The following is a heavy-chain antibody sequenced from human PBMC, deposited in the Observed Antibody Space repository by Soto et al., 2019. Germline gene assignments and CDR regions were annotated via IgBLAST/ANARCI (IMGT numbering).Heavy chain of an antibody. J-gene: IGHJ3*02. V-gene: IGHV1-2*02. CDR3: ARGGGVGVARSAAFDM. CDR1: GYPVTAYY. D-gene: IGHD3-3*01. Sequence: QLHLVQSGAVVKKPGASVTVSCSASGYPVTAYYMHWVRQAPGRGLELMGGINPATGAAKYTQTFLGMVTMTTHPSTSTVFMELSDLTSGDAAVFCFARGGGVGVARSAAFDMWGQGTLVTVSS. CDR2: INPATGAA.